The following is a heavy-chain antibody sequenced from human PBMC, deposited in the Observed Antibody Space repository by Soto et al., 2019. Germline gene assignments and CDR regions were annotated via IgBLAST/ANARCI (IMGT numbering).Heavy chain of an antibody. CDR2: IYYSGST. CDR1: GGSISSSSYY. J-gene: IGHJ6*03. Sequence: PSETLSLTCTVSGGSISSSSYYWCWIRHPPGKGLEWIGSIYYSGSTYYNPSLKSRVTISVDTSKNQFSLKLSSVTAADTAVYYCANRYDYYMDVWGKGTTVTVSS. CDR3: ANRYDYYMDV. V-gene: IGHV4-39*01. D-gene: IGHD1-20*01.